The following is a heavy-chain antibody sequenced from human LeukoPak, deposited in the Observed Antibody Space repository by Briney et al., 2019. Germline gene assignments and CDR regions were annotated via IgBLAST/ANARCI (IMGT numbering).Heavy chain of an antibody. CDR2: INHSGST. CDR1: GGSFSGYY. Sequence: TSETLSLTCAVYGGSFSGYYWSWIRQPPGKGLEWIGEINHSGSTNYNPSLKSRVTISVDTSKNQFSLKLSSVTAADTAVYYCAVLPYYYYYGMDVWGQGTTVTVSS. V-gene: IGHV4-34*01. J-gene: IGHJ6*02. CDR3: AVLPYYYYYGMDV.